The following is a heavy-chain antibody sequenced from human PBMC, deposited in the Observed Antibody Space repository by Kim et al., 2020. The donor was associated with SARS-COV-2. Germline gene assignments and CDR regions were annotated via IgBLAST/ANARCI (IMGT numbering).Heavy chain of an antibody. CDR2: SWWYY. CDR3: VSYHFDY. J-gene: IGHJ4*02. Sequence: SWWYYEYAPTVKGRRTISPDTTKNQFSLHLNSVTPEDTAIYYCVSYHFDYWGQGTLVTVSS. V-gene: IGHV6-1*01.